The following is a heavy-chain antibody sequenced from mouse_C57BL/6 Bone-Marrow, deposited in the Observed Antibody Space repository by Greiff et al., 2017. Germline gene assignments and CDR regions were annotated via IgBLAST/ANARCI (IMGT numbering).Heavy chain of an antibody. CDR1: GYTFTSYW. CDR2: IDPSDSYT. Sequence: QVHVKQPGAELVMPGASVKLSCKASGYTFTSYWMHWVKQRPGQGLEWIGEIDPSDSYTNYNQKFKGKSTLTVDKSSSTAYMQLSSLTSEDSAVYYCAREGDYAVAMDYWGQGTSVTVSS. V-gene: IGHV1-69*01. J-gene: IGHJ4*01. D-gene: IGHD2-4*01. CDR3: AREGDYAVAMDY.